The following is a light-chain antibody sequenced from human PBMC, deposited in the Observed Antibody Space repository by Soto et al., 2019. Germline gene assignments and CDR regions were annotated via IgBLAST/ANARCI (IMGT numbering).Light chain of an antibody. V-gene: IGLV4-69*01. CDR1: SGHSNYA. CDR2: VNSDGSH. J-gene: IGLJ3*02. Sequence: QSVLTQSPSASASLGASVKLTCTLSSGHSNYAIAWHQQQAEKGPRFLMNVNSDGSHTKGDGVPDRFSGSSSGAERYFTISSLQSEDEADYYCQTWGTGIRVFGGGTKVTVL. CDR3: QTWGTGIRV.